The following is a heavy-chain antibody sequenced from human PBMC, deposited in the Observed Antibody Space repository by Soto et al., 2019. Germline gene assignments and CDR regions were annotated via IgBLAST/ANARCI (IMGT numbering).Heavy chain of an antibody. Sequence: GASVKVSCKASGGTFSSYAISWVRQAPGQGLEWMGGIIPIFGTANYAQKFQGRVTITADKSTSTAYMELSSLRSEDTAVYYCARDSRSNWNAGEEYYFDYWGQGTLVTVSS. V-gene: IGHV1-69*06. CDR2: IIPIFGTA. CDR1: GGTFSSYA. D-gene: IGHD1-20*01. J-gene: IGHJ4*02. CDR3: ARDSRSNWNAGEEYYFDY.